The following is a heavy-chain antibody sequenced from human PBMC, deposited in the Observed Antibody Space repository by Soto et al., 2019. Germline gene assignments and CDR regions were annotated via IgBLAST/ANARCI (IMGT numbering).Heavy chain of an antibody. D-gene: IGHD6-13*01. CDR3: AKVRIAPAKPFYFDS. J-gene: IGHJ4*02. CDR2: ISNDGSDK. V-gene: IGHV3-30*18. CDR1: GFIFSTYA. Sequence: GGSLRLSCAGSGFIFSTYAFHWVRQAPGTGLEWVAVISNDGSDKYYADSVKGRFTISRDNSKNTLHLQMNSLRAEDTAVYYCAKVRIAPAKPFYFDSWGQGTLVTVSS.